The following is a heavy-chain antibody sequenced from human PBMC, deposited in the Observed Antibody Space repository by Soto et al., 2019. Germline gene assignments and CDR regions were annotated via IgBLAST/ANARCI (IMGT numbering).Heavy chain of an antibody. CDR1: GFSFSDYY. CDR2: ISSSGAYT. V-gene: IGHV3-11*06. CDR3: ARAKLVVEGRFDY. Sequence: PGGSLRLSCAASGFSFSDYYMNWIRQAPGKGLEWISYISSSGAYTNYADSVRGRFTMSRDSAKNSLLLQMDGLRAEDTAVYYCARAKLVVEGRFDYWGQGTLVTVSS. D-gene: IGHD3-22*01. J-gene: IGHJ4*02.